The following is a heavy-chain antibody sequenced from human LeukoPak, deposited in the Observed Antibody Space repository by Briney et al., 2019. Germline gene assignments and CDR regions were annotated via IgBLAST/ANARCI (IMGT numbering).Heavy chain of an antibody. CDR2: INHSGST. J-gene: IGHJ6*04. V-gene: IGHV4-34*01. CDR3: ARGYSGYGGYYYYGMDV. D-gene: IGHD5-12*01. CDR1: GGSFSGYY. Sequence: SETLSLTCDVYGGSFSGYYWSWIRQPPGKGLEWIGEINHSGSTNYNPSLKSRVTISVDTSKNQFSLKLSSVTAADAAVYYCARGYSGYGGYYYYGMDVWGKGTTVTVSS.